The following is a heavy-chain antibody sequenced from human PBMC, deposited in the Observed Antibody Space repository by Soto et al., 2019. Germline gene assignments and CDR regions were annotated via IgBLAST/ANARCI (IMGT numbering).Heavy chain of an antibody. CDR1: GFTFSSYS. J-gene: IGHJ6*02. V-gene: IGHV3-48*01. D-gene: IGHD1-26*01. CDR2: ISSSSSTI. Sequence: GGSLRLSCAAPGFTFSSYSMNGVRQAPGKGLEWVSYISSSSSTIYYADSVKGRFTISRDNAKNSLYLQMNSLRAEDTAVYYCARDLGSYYYYGMDVWGQGTTVTVSS. CDR3: ARDLGSYYYYGMDV.